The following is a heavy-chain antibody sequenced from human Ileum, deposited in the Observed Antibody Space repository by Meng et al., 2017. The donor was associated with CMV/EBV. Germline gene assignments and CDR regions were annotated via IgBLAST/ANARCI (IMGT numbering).Heavy chain of an antibody. CDR2: ITHSGRT. J-gene: IGHJ4*02. CDR1: GGAFTGYY. CDR3: ARGLASGWPDY. Sequence: QLPLQQWGVGLLKPSVTLSLSCAVFGGAFTGYYWSWFRQSPWKGLEWIGEITHSGRTSYNLSLKSRVTISVYMSKYQFSLKLTSVTAADTAIYYCARGLASGWPDYWGQGTLVTVSS. V-gene: IGHV4-34*01. D-gene: IGHD3-10*01.